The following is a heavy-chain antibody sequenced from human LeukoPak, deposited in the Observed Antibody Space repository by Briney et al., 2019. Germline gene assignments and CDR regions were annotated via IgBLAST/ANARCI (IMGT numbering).Heavy chain of an antibody. CDR2: ISASGSET. V-gene: IGHV3-23*01. CDR3: AKIYCTRVTCPSYWYGMDV. CDR1: GFSFTDYA. Sequence: GGPLRLSCAASGFSFTDYAMIWVRQIPGKGLESVSCISASGSETYYADSVKGRFTISRDNSRNTVYLQMNSLRAEDTAVYYCAKIYCTRVTCPSYWYGMDVWGQGTTVTVSS. J-gene: IGHJ6*02. D-gene: IGHD2-8*01.